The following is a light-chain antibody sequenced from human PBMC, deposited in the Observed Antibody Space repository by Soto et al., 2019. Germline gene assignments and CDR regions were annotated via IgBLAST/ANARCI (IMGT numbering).Light chain of an antibody. CDR3: SSYTTSSTWV. CDR2: EVT. V-gene: IGLV2-14*01. Sequence: QSALTQPASVSGSPGPSITISCTGTISDVGSYKYVSWYQQHPGKAPKLMIYEVTKRPSGVSDRFSGSKSGNTASLTISGLQAEDESDYYCSSYTTSSTWVFGGGTKLTVL. CDR1: ISDVGSYKY. J-gene: IGLJ3*02.